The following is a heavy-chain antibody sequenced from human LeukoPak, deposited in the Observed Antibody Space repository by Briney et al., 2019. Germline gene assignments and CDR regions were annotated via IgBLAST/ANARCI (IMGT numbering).Heavy chain of an antibody. V-gene: IGHV3-7*01. D-gene: IGHD5-12*01. CDR3: VRDGGVSGYDLLDY. J-gene: IGHJ4*02. CDR1: GFTFSNW. Sequence: PGGSLRLSCAASGFTFSNWMSWVRQAPGKGLEWVAHINQDGSEEHYMDSVKARFIISRDNAKNSLSLQMDSLRAEDMAVYYCVRDGGVSGYDLLDYWGQGTLVTVSS. CDR2: INQDGSEE.